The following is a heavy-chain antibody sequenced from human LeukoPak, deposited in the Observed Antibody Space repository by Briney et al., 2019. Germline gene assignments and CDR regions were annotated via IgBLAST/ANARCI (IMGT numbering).Heavy chain of an antibody. Sequence: GGSLRLSCATSGFTFNTYWMHWVRQAPGKGLVWVSRIESDGSSTSYADSVKGRFTISRDNAKNTLFLQMNSLRVDDTAVYYCARAECSSTSCTKVDYWGQGTLVTVSS. J-gene: IGHJ4*02. CDR2: IESDGSST. CDR3: ARAECSSTSCTKVDY. CDR1: GFTFNTYW. D-gene: IGHD2-2*01. V-gene: IGHV3-74*01.